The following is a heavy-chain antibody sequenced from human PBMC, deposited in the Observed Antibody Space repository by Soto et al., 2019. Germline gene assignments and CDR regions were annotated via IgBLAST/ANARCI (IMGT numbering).Heavy chain of an antibody. D-gene: IGHD6-13*01. Sequence: GGSLRLSCAASGFTFSDYYMSWIRQAPGKGLEWVSYISSSGSTIYYADSVKGRVTMTRDTSTSTVYMELSSLRSEDTAVYYCARRGSSSSRAYYGMDVWGQGTTVTVSS. CDR2: ISSSGSTI. CDR3: ARRGSSSSRAYYGMDV. CDR1: GFTFSDYY. J-gene: IGHJ6*02. V-gene: IGHV3-11*01.